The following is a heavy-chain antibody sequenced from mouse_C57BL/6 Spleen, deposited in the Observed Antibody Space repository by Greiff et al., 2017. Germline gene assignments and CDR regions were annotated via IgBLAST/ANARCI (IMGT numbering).Heavy chain of an antibody. D-gene: IGHD2-12*01. J-gene: IGHJ2*01. CDR1: GYTFTSYW. CDR2: IDPSDSKT. Sequence: QVQLQQPGAELVKPGASVKLSCKASGYTFTSYWMQWVKQRPGQGLEWIGEIDPSDSKTNYNQKFKGKATLTVDTSSSTAYMQLSSLTSEDSAVSYCARKELLYVECWGQGTTLT. V-gene: IGHV1-50*01. CDR3: ARKELLYVEC.